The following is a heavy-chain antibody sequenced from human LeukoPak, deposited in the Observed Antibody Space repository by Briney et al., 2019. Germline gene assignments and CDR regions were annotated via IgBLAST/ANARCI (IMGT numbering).Heavy chain of an antibody. V-gene: IGHV1-8*01. CDR2: MNPNSGNT. Sequence: ASVKVSCKASGYTFTSYDINWVRHATGQGLEWMGWMNPNSGNTGYAQKFQGRVTMTRNTSISTAYMELSRLRSDDTAVYYCARVEHSGYDEPDYWGQGTLVTVSS. CDR3: ARVEHSGYDEPDY. D-gene: IGHD5-12*01. CDR1: GYTFTSYD. J-gene: IGHJ4*02.